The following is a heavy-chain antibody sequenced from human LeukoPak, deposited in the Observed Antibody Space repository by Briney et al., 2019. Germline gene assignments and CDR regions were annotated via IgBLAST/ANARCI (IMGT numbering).Heavy chain of an antibody. J-gene: IGHJ4*02. CDR3: ARGAYHAYYLDY. V-gene: IGHV3-30*03. Sequence: GGSLRLSCAASGFTFNIYGIHWVRQAPGKGLEWVALMSGDGVHIYYAESVKGRFTISRDNAKNTLYLQINSLRAEDTAVYYCARGAYHAYYLDYWGQGSLVTVSS. CDR1: GFTFNIYG. CDR2: MSGDGVHI. D-gene: IGHD3-16*01.